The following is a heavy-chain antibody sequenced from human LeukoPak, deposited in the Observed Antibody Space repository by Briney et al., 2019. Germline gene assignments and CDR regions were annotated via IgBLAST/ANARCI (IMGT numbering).Heavy chain of an antibody. Sequence: GGSLRLSCAASGFTFSNYNFYWVRQAPGKGLEWVSSISSTSSYIYYADSVKGRFTIYRDNAKNSLYLQMNSLRAEDTAVYYCARALWSGPVYYGMDVWGQGTTVTVSS. CDR3: ARALWSGPVYYGMDV. D-gene: IGHD3-10*01. J-gene: IGHJ6*02. CDR2: ISSTSSYI. V-gene: IGHV3-21*06. CDR1: GFTFSNYN.